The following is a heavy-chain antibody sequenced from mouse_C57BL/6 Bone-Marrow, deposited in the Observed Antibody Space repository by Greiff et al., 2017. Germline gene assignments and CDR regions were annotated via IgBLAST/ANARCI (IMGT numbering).Heavy chain of an antibody. J-gene: IGHJ2*01. V-gene: IGHV1-81*01. CDR3: AADDDDWA. CDR1: GFNFPSYG. D-gene: IGHD2-4*01. Sequence: QVQLKESGAELARPGASVKLSCKASGFNFPSYGISWVKQRTGQGLEWIGEIYPRSGNTYYNEKFKGKATLTADKSSSTAYMALRSLTAEDAAVYFCAADDDDWAWGQGTTLTVSS. CDR2: IYPRSGNT.